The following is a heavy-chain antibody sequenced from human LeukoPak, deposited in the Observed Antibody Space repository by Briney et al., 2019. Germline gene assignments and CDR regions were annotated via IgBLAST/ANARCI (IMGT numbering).Heavy chain of an antibody. CDR3: ARGYCSSSNCYTILGFDP. Sequence: SETLSLTCTVSGGSISSYYWSWIRQPAGKGLEWIGRIWTSGSTNYNPSLKSRVTMSVDTSKNQFSLKLSSVTAADTAMYYCARGYCSSSNCYTILGFDPWGQGTLVTVSS. CDR1: GGSISSYY. D-gene: IGHD2-2*02. J-gene: IGHJ5*02. V-gene: IGHV4-4*07. CDR2: IWTSGST.